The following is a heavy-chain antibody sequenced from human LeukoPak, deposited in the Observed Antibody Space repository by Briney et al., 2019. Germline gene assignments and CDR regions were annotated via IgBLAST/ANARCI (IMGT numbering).Heavy chain of an antibody. CDR1: GFTFSSYS. J-gene: IGHJ4*02. Sequence: GGSLRLSCAASGFTFSSYSMNWVRQAPGKGLEWVSSVSSSSSSIYYADPVKGRFTISRDNAKNSLYLQMNSLRAEDTAVYYCARGPLPDYWGQGTLVTVSS. CDR3: ARGPLPDY. V-gene: IGHV3-21*01. CDR2: VSSSSSSI.